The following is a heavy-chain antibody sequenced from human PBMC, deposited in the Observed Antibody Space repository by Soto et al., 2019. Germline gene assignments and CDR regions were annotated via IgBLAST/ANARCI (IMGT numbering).Heavy chain of an antibody. V-gene: IGHV3-30*18. J-gene: IGHJ3*02. CDR3: ANDLGGGGAFDI. CDR2: ISYDGSNK. Sequence: GGSLRLSCAASGFTFSSYGMHGVRQAPGKGLEWVAVISYDGSNKYYADSVKGRFTISRDNSKNTLYLQMNSLRAEDTAVYYCANDLGGGGAFDIWGQGTMVTVSS. D-gene: IGHD3-16*01. CDR1: GFTFSSYG.